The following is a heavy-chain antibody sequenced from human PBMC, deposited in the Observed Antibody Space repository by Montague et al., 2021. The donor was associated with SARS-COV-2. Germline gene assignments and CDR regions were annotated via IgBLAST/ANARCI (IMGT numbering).Heavy chain of an antibody. CDR1: GFTFSSYE. V-gene: IGHV3-48*03. D-gene: IGHD3-10*01. Sequence: SLRLSYAASGFTFSSYEMDWVRQAPGKGLEWVSYISSSGSTIYYADSVKGRFTISRDNAKNSPYLQMNSLRAEDTAVYYCARAGDFGYGSGSYAGGFDYWGHGTLVTVSS. CDR2: ISSSGSTI. CDR3: ARAGDFGYGSGSYAGGFDY. J-gene: IGHJ4*01.